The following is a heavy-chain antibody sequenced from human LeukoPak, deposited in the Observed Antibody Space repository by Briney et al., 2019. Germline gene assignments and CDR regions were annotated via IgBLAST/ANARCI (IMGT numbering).Heavy chain of an antibody. J-gene: IGHJ4*02. CDR2: ISVGSDTI. CDR1: GFTFRNYV. V-gene: IGHV3-23*01. D-gene: IGHD5-12*01. Sequence: GGSLRLSCAASGFTFRNYVMSWVRQAPGKGLEWVSVISVGSDTIYYADSVKGRFTISRDNSKNTLYLQMNSLRAEDTAVYYCAKALGYSASDAKYRTFDYWAREPWSPSPQ. CDR3: AKALGYSASDAKYRTFDY.